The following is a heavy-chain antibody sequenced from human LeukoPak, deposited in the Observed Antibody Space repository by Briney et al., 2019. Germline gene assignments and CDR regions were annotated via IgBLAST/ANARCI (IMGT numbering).Heavy chain of an antibody. Sequence: SETLSLTCTVSDGSISSGDYSWSWIRQPPGKGLEWIGYIYHSGSTYFNPSLKSRVTISVDTTKNQFSLMLSSVTAADTAVYYWARGYGLLWPTTFEYRGQGTLVTVSS. D-gene: IGHD3-10*01. CDR3: ARGYGLLWPTTFEY. CDR2: IYHSGST. J-gene: IGHJ4*02. CDR1: DGSISSGDYS. V-gene: IGHV4-30-2*01.